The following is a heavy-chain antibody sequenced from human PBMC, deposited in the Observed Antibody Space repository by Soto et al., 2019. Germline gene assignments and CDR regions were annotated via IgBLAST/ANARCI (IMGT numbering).Heavy chain of an antibody. D-gene: IGHD6-13*01. J-gene: IGHJ4*02. CDR3: ARDLAAADY. CDR1: GYTFTSYD. CDR2: MNPNSGST. V-gene: IGHV1-8*01. Sequence: GASVKVSCKASGYTFTSYDINWVRQATGQGLEWIGIMNPNSGSTDYAQKFQGRVTMARDTSTSTVYMELSSLRSEDTAVYYCARDLAAADYWGQGTLVTVSS.